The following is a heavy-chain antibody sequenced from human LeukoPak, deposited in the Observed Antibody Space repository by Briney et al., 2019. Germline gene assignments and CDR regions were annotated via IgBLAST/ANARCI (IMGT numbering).Heavy chain of an antibody. Sequence: GGSLRLSCAASGFTFSRNAMHWVRQAPGKGLEWVAVISYDGKFAYYEDSVKGRFTISRDNSKDALYLQMNSLRAEDTAVYYCARDTTDCSSTSCYNPYYYGSGTPDHWGQGTLVTVSS. J-gene: IGHJ4*02. CDR3: ARDTTDCSSTSCYNPYYYGSGTPDH. V-gene: IGHV3-30*03. CDR1: GFTFSRNA. CDR2: ISYDGKFA. D-gene: IGHD2-2*01.